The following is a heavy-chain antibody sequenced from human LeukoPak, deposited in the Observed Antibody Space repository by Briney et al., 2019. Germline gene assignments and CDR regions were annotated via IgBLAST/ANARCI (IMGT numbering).Heavy chain of an antibody. CDR3: AKYRSGWPDDY. CDR2: ISGSGGST. V-gene: IGHV3-23*01. CDR1: GFTFSNYG. Sequence: GGSLRLSCAASGFTFSNYGMSWVRQAPGKGLEWVSAISGSGGSTYYADSVKGRFTISRDNSKNTLSLQMNSLRPEDAAVYYCAKYRSGWPDDYWGQGTLVTVSS. J-gene: IGHJ4*02. D-gene: IGHD6-19*01.